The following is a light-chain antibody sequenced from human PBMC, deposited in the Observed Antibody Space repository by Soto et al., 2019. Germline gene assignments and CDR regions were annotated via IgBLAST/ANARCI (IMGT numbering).Light chain of an antibody. CDR2: DAS. CDR1: QNVGSD. Sequence: EIVLTQSPATLSLSPGERATLSCRASQNVGSDLAWYQQKSGQAPRLLIYDASNRATDIPARFSGSGSGTDFTLTISSLEPEDFAVYHCQQRSDWPLTFGGGTKVEIE. J-gene: IGKJ4*01. V-gene: IGKV3-11*01. CDR3: QQRSDWPLT.